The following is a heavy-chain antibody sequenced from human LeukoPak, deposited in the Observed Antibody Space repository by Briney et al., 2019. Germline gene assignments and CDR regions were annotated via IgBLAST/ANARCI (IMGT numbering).Heavy chain of an antibody. V-gene: IGHV6-1*01. J-gene: IGHJ4*02. D-gene: IGHD6-19*01. CDR1: GDSVSNNNTT. Sequence: PSQTLSLTCAISGDSVSNNNTTWDWIRQSPSRGLEWLGRTYYRSKWYNDYAVSVKSRITINPDTSKNQLSLQLNSVTPEDTAVYYCAREGVAGFLFDHWGQGTLVTVSS. CDR2: TYYRSKWYN. CDR3: AREGVAGFLFDH.